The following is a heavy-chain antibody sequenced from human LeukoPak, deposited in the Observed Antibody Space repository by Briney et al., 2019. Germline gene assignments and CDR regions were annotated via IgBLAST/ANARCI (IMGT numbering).Heavy chain of an antibody. CDR3: ARGSDYGDSPGLN. Sequence: ASVTVSCTASGHIFTGYYMHWVRQAPGQGLEWMGRINPNSGGANYAQKFQGRVAMTRDMSISTAYMELSRLGSDDTAVYYCARGSDYGDSPGLNWGQGTLVTVSS. D-gene: IGHD4-17*01. J-gene: IGHJ4*02. CDR2: INPNSGGA. CDR1: GHIFTGYY. V-gene: IGHV1-2*06.